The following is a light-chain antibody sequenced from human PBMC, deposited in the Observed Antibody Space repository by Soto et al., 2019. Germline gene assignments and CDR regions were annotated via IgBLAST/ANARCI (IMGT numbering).Light chain of an antibody. Sequence: DIQMTQSPSSLSASVGDRVTITCRASQSISRYVNWYQQKPGKAPELLIYAASSLQSGVSSRFSGRRSGTDFTLTISSLQPEDFATYYCQQSHSSPALTFGGVTMVEIK. CDR2: AAS. CDR1: QSISRY. CDR3: QQSHSSPALT. J-gene: IGKJ4*01. V-gene: IGKV1-39*01.